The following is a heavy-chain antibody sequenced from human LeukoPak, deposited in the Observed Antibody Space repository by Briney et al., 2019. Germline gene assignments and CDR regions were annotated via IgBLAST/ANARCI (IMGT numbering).Heavy chain of an antibody. J-gene: IGHJ6*02. V-gene: IGHV1-2*02. CDR3: ARLRRVRGYYGMDV. D-gene: IGHD3-10*01. CDR2: INPNSGGT. Sequence: ASVKVSCKASGYTFTGYYMHWVRQTPGQGLEWMGWINPNSGGTNYAQKFQGRVTMTRDTSISTAYMELSRLRSDDTAVYYCARLRRVRGYYGMDVWGQGTTVTVSS. CDR1: GYTFTGYY.